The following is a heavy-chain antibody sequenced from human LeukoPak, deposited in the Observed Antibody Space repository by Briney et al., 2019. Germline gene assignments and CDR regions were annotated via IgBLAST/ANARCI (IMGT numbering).Heavy chain of an antibody. CDR2: IFHSGST. CDR3: ARRGDDTSCYYPF. D-gene: IGHD3-22*01. J-gene: IGHJ4*02. V-gene: IGHV4-59*08. CDR1: GGTINNYY. Sequence: SETLSLTCTVSGGTINNYYWSWLRQPPGKGLEWIGYIFHSGSTDYNPSLKSRVTISVDTSKNQFSLKLRSVTAADTAVYYCARRGDDTSCYYPFWGQGTLVTVSS.